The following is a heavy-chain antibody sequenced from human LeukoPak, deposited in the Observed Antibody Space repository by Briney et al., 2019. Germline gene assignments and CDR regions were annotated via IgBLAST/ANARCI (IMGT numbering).Heavy chain of an antibody. Sequence: SETLSLTCAVYGGSFSGYYWSWIRQPPGPGLEGIGEINHSGSTNYNPSLKSRVTVSVDTSKNQFSLKLSSVTAADTAVYYCARDLAYYDFWSGYYQPYFTLDYWGQGTLVTVSS. CDR3: ARDLAYYDFWSGYYQPYFTLDY. CDR1: GGSFSGYY. J-gene: IGHJ4*02. D-gene: IGHD3-3*01. CDR2: INHSGST. V-gene: IGHV4-34*01.